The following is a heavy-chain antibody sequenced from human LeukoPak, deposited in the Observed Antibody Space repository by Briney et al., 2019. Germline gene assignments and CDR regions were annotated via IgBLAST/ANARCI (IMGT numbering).Heavy chain of an antibody. Sequence: SGPTLVKPTQTLTLTCTFSGFSLSTSGVGVGWIRQPPGEVLEWLALIYWDDNKHYSPSLKSRLTIIKDTSKNQVVLTLTNMDPVDTATYYCALRTSYKTFDFWGQGALVTVSS. CDR1: GFSLSTSGVG. CDR2: IYWDDNK. D-gene: IGHD2-2*01. V-gene: IGHV2-5*02. CDR3: ALRTSYKTFDF. J-gene: IGHJ4*02.